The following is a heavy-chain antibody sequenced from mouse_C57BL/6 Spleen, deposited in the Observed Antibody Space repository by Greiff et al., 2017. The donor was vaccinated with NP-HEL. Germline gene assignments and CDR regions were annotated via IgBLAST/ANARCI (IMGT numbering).Heavy chain of an antibody. CDR3: ARSPDGYYFDY. CDR1: GYTFTSYW. CDR2: IHPNSGST. D-gene: IGHD2-3*01. J-gene: IGHJ2*01. Sequence: VKLQQPGAELVKPGASVKLSCKASGYTFTSYWMHWVKQRPGQGLEWIGMIHPNSGSTNYNEKFKSKATLTVDKSSSTAYMQLSSLTSEDSAVYSGARSPDGYYFDYWGQGTTLTVSS. V-gene: IGHV1-64*01.